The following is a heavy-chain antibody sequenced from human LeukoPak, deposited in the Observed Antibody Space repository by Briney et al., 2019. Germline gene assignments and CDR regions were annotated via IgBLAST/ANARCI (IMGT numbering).Heavy chain of an antibody. V-gene: IGHV3-7*05. J-gene: IGHJ6*02. CDR1: GFTFSSYW. D-gene: IGHD5-12*01. CDR2: IKQDGSEK. Sequence: PGGSLRLSCAASGFTFSSYWMSWVRQAPGKGLEWVANIKQDGSEKYYVDSVKGRFTISRDNAKNSLYLQMKRLRVEDTAVYFCARGSSDSGYVWGQGTTVTVSS. CDR3: ARGSSDSGYV.